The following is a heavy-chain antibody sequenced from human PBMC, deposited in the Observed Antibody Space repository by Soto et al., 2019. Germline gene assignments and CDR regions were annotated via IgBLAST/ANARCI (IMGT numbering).Heavy chain of an antibody. CDR3: ATESGSTYGYFDH. CDR1: GGSVTSDGDY. CDR2: ISNSGST. J-gene: IGHJ4*02. V-gene: IGHV4-30-4*01. D-gene: IGHD5-18*01. Sequence: SETLSLTCTVSGGSVTSDGDYWTWIRQSPGKGLEWIGYISNSGSTGYTPSLKTRLSMSVDRSKNQFTLRLTSVTAADTAVYFCATESGSTYGYFDHWGQGTQVTVSS.